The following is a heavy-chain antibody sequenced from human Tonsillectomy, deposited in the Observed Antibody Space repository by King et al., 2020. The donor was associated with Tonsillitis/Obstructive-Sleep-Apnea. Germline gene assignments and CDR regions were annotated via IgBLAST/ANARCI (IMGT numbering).Heavy chain of an antibody. CDR1: GYTFDDYT. J-gene: IGHJ6*03. CDR2: ISWDGGST. V-gene: IGHV3-43*01. CDR3: AKAPAGYYYYMDV. Sequence: VQLVESGGVVVQPGGSLRLSCAASGYTFDDYTMHWVRHAPGKGLEWVSLISWDGGSTYYADSVKGRFTISRDNSKNSLYLQMNSLRTEDTALYYCAKAPAGYYYYMDVWGKGTTVTSP.